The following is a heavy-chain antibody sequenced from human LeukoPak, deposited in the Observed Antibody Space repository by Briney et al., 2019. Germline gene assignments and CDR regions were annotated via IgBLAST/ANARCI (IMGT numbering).Heavy chain of an antibody. J-gene: IGHJ3*02. CDR3: ARGVGSGWYSRHGFDI. V-gene: IGHV4-59*01. Sequence: SETLSLTCTVSGGSISSYHWIWIRQPPGKGLEWIGYMSNSGSTNYNPSLKSRITISVDTSRNLFSLKLTSVTAADTAVYYCARGVGSGWYSRHGFDIWGQGTMVTVSS. D-gene: IGHD6-19*01. CDR1: GGSISSYH. CDR2: MSNSGST.